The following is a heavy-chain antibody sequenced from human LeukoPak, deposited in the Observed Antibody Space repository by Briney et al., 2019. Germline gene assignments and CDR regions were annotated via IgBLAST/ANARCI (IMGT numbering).Heavy chain of an antibody. J-gene: IGHJ6*03. CDR2: ISGNGGHT. D-gene: IGHD6-25*01. V-gene: IGHV3-23*01. CDR1: GGSISSSN. Sequence: PSETLSLTCAVSGGSISSSNWWSWVRQAPGKGLEWVSAISGNGGHTYSADSVKGRFTISRDNSKNTLYLQMNSLRVEDTAVYFCAKDSTGAYYFYYMDVWGKGTTVTVSS. CDR3: AKDSTGAYYFYYMDV.